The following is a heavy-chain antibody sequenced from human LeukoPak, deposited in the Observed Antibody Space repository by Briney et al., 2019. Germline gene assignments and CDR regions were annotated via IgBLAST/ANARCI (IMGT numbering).Heavy chain of an antibody. Sequence: SETLSLTCSVSGGSITNSNYYWGWVRQPRGEGLEWLEAVYYTGSTYYNTSLRGRVTLSVDTSRKQFSLRLTSVTAADTAVYYCASIRVVTTFYYFYMDIWGKGTTVTVSS. CDR2: VYYTGST. CDR1: GGSITNSNYY. V-gene: IGHV4-39*01. J-gene: IGHJ6*03. D-gene: IGHD3-3*01. CDR3: ASIRVVTTFYYFYMDI.